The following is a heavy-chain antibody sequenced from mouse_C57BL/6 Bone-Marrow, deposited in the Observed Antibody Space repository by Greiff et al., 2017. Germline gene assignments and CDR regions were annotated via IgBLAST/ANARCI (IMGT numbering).Heavy chain of an antibody. Sequence: QVQLKQSGAELARPGALVKLSCKASGYTFTRYCISWVKQRTGQGLEWIAKIYPGSGNTYYNEKFKGKATLTAEKSSSTAYMERRSLTSEDSAVYFCARALIPVFDYWGQGTTLTVSS. CDR3: ARALIPVFDY. V-gene: IGHV1-81*01. CDR2: IYPGSGNT. J-gene: IGHJ2*01. CDR1: GYTFTRYC.